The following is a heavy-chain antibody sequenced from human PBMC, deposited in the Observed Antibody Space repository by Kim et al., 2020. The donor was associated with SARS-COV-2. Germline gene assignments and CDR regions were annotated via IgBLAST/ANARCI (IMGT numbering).Heavy chain of an antibody. CDR3: ARDFLGSSTSCCTDY. J-gene: IGHJ4*02. CDR2: INPNSGGT. CDR1: GYTFTGYY. Sequence: ASVKVSCKASGYTFTGYYMHWVRQAPGQGLEWMGRINPNSGGTNYAQKFQGRVTMTRDTSISTAYMELSRLRSDDTAVYYCARDFLGSSTSCCTDYWGQGTLVTVSS. V-gene: IGHV1-2*06. D-gene: IGHD2-2*02.